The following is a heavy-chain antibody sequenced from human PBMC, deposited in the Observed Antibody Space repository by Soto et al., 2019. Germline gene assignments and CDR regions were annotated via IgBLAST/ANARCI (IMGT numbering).Heavy chain of an antibody. CDR1: GFTFSNYE. CDR3: VGDGDGGCCSSWFVP. CDR2: IDRSGTTI. Sequence: EVQLVESGGGLVQPGGSLRLSCAASGFTFSNYEMNWVPQAPGKGLEWISYIDRSGTTIHYADSVKGRFTISRDNAKNSMYLQMNSLRVDDTAVYYCVGDGDGGCCSSWFVPWGQGTLVTVSS. J-gene: IGHJ5*02. V-gene: IGHV3-48*03. D-gene: IGHD2-15*01.